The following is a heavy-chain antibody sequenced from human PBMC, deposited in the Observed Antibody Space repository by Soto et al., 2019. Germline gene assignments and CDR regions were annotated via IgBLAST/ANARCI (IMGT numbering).Heavy chain of an antibody. D-gene: IGHD6-13*01. V-gene: IGHV3-23*01. CDR2: ISGSGGST. J-gene: IGHJ6*02. CDR1: GFTFSSYA. Sequence: PGGSLRLSCAASGFTFSSYAMSWVRQAPGKGLEWVSAISGSGGSTYYADSVKGRFTISRDNSKNTLYLQMNSLRAEDTAVYYCAKTRIAAAGTYYYYYGMDVWGQGTTVTSP. CDR3: AKTRIAAAGTYYYYYGMDV.